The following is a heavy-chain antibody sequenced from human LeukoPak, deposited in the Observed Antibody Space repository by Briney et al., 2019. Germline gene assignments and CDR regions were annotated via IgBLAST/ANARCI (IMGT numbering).Heavy chain of an antibody. D-gene: IGHD2-15*01. J-gene: IGHJ6*02. CDR2: ISSNSDSI. Sequence: GSSLRLSCAASGFTFDDYAMHWVRQAPGKGLQGFSGISSNSDSIEYADSVKGRFTISRDNAKKSLYLQMNSLRSEDTAFYYCAKDMPRWPGSGGIDVWGHGTKVTVSS. CDR3: AKDMPRWPGSGGIDV. CDR1: GFTFDDYA. V-gene: IGHV3-9*01.